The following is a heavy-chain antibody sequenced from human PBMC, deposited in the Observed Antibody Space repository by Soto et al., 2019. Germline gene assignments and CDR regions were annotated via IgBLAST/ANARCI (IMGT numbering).Heavy chain of an antibody. CDR3: AREQNAKSYYYYGMDV. V-gene: IGHV3-48*02. CDR2: ISSSSSTI. CDR1: GFTFSSYS. J-gene: IGHJ6*02. Sequence: EVQLVESGGGLVQPGGSLRLSCAASGFTFSSYSMNWVRQAPGKGLEWVSYISSSSSTIYYADSVKGRFTISRDNAKNSLYLQMNSMRDEDTAVYYCAREQNAKSYYYYGMDVWGQGTTVTVSS.